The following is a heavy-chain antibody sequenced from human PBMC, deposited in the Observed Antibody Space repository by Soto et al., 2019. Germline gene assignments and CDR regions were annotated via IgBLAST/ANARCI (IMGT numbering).Heavy chain of an antibody. J-gene: IGHJ4*02. Sequence: QVQLVESGGGVVQPGRSLRLSCAASGFTFSSYGMHWVRQAPGKGLEWVAVISYDGSNKYYADSVKGRFTISRDNSKNTLYLQMNSLRAEDTAVYYCAKVALNCISTSCSTYYFDYWGQGTLVTVSS. CDR2: ISYDGSNK. V-gene: IGHV3-30*18. CDR3: AKVALNCISTSCSTYYFDY. D-gene: IGHD2-2*02. CDR1: GFTFSSYG.